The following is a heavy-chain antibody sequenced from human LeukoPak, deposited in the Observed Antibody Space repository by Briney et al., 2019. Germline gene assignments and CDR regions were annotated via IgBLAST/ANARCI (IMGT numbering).Heavy chain of an antibody. J-gene: IGHJ5*02. V-gene: IGHV4-59*08. CDR3: ARHEANSSGYSWFDP. CDR2: IYYSGST. Sequence: SETLSLTCTVSGGSISSYYWSWIRQPPGKGLEWIGYIYYSGSTNYNPSLKSRVTISVDTSKNQFSPKLSSVTAADTAVYYCARHEANSSGYSWFDPWGQGTLVTVSS. D-gene: IGHD3-22*01. CDR1: GGSISSYY.